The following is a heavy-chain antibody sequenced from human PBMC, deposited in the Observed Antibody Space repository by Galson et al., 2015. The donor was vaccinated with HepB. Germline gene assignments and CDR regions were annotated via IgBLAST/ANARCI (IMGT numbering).Heavy chain of an antibody. CDR3: ARQPRDDYVWGSYRHFDY. Sequence: SVKVSCKASGGTFSSYAISWVRQAPGQGLEWMGGIIPIFGTANYAQKFQGRVTITADESTSTAYMELSSLRSEDTAVYYCARQPRDDYVWGSYRHFDYWGQGTLVTVSS. CDR1: GGTFSSYA. D-gene: IGHD3-16*02. CDR2: IIPIFGTA. J-gene: IGHJ4*02. V-gene: IGHV1-69*13.